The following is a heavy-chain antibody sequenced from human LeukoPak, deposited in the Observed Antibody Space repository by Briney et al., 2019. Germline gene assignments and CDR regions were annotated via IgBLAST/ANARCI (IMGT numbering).Heavy chain of an antibody. Sequence: SETLSLTCAVYGGSFSGYYWSWIRQPPGKGLEWIGEINHSGSTNYNPSLKSRVTISVDTSKNQFSLKLSSVTAADTAVYYCARGIRIAVAHWYFDLWGRGTLVTVSS. V-gene: IGHV4-34*01. CDR2: INHSGST. CDR3: ARGIRIAVAHWYFDL. J-gene: IGHJ2*01. CDR1: GGSFSGYY. D-gene: IGHD6-19*01.